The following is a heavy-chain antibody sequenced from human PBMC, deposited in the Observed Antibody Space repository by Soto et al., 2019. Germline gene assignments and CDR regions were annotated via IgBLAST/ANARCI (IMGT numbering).Heavy chain of an antibody. V-gene: IGHV1-69*06. CDR1: GNTFINYA. CDR2: IIPFSGTT. Sequence: QVQLVQSGAEVRKPGSSVKVSCGTSGNTFINYAISWVRQAPGQGLEWMGGIIPFSGTTSYTQNFQRGVTFTADIAMTTVYMELSSLKPRDTAVYYCVRSPLIRGVVRGLDVWGQGTTTTVSS. CDR3: VRSPLIRGVVRGLDV. J-gene: IGHJ6*02. D-gene: IGHD3-10*01.